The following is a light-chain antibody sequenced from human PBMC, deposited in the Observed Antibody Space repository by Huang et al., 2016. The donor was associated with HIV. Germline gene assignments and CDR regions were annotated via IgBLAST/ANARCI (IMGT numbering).Light chain of an antibody. J-gene: IGKJ2*01. V-gene: IGKV3-20*01. Sequence: EIVLTQSPGTLSLSPGERATLSCRASQILSSNYLAWYQQRPGQAPRLLIYDASSRATGIPDKVSGSGSGTHFTLTISRLEPEDFAVYYCQQYDNSPGTFGQGTKLEI. CDR3: QQYDNSPGT. CDR1: QILSSNY. CDR2: DAS.